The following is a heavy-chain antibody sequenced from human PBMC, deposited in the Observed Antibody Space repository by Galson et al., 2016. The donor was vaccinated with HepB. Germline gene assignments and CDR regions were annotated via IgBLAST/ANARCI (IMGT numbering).Heavy chain of an antibody. CDR1: GGSVSSDSPY. J-gene: IGHJ5*02. CDR2: IYYSGST. D-gene: IGHD4-17*01. V-gene: IGHV4-61*01. Sequence: SETLSLTCSVSGGSVSSDSPYWSWIRQPPGKGLEWIGYIYYSGSTNYNPSLTSRVTISVDTSKNQFSLQLSSVTAADTAVYYCARDQATVTTNRWFDPWGQGTLVTVSS. CDR3: ARDQATVTTNRWFDP.